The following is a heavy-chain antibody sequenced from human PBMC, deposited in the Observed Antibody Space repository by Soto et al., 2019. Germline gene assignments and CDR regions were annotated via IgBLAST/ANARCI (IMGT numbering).Heavy chain of an antibody. Sequence: QVQLVESGGGVVQPGRSLRLSCAASGFTFSSYGMHWVRQAPGKGLEWVAVIWYDGSNKYYADSVKGRFTISRDNSKNTLYLQMNSLRAEDTAVYYCARESYGDYPGTDAFAIWGQGTMVTVSS. CDR1: GFTFSSYG. CDR2: IWYDGSNK. CDR3: ARESYGDYPGTDAFAI. V-gene: IGHV3-33*01. J-gene: IGHJ3*02. D-gene: IGHD4-17*01.